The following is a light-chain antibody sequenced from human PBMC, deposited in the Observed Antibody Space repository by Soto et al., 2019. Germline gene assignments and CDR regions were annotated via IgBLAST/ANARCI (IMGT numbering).Light chain of an antibody. J-gene: IGLJ1*01. V-gene: IGLV2-11*01. CDR3: CSYAGGNTYV. CDR1: SNDVGGYNF. Sequence: QSALTQPRSVSGAPGQSVTISCTGTSNDVGGYNFVSWYQHHPGKAPTLMIYDVAKRPSGVPDRFSGSKSGNTASLTISGLQADDEADYYCCSYAGGNTYVFGTGTEVTVL. CDR2: DVA.